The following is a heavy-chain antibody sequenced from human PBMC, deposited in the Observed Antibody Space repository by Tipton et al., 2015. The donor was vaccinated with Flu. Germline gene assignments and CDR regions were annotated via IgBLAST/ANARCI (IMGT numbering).Heavy chain of an antibody. CDR2: ISGSNFYI. CDR3: ARASEYGDYVY. J-gene: IGHJ4*02. D-gene: IGHD4-17*01. V-gene: IGHV3-21*01. CDR1: GFTFSSYS. Sequence: SLRLSCAAFGFTFSSYSMNWVRQAPRKGLEWVSSISGSNFYIYYADSVRGRFTISRDNAKNSLYLEMNSLRVEDTAVYYRARASEYGDYVYWGQGTLVTVSS.